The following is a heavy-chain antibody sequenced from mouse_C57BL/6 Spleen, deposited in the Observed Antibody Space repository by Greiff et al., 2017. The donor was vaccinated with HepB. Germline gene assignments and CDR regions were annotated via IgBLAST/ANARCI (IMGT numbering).Heavy chain of an antibody. J-gene: IGHJ4*01. CDR2: INPSNGGT. D-gene: IGHD2-4*01. Sequence: QVQLQQPGTELVKPGASVKLSCKASGYTFTSYWMHWVKQRPGQGLEWIGNINPSNGGTNYNEKFKSKATLTVDKSSSTAYMQLSSLTSEDSAVYYCARGGGYYDYDGALYYYAMDYWGQGTSVTVSS. CDR1: GYTFTSYW. CDR3: ARGGGYYDYDGALYYYAMDY. V-gene: IGHV1-53*01.